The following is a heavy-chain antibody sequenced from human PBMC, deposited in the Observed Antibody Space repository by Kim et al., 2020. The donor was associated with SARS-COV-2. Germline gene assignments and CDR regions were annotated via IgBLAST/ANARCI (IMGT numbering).Heavy chain of an antibody. J-gene: IGHJ6*02. D-gene: IGHD3-16*01. CDR2: DGET. V-gene: IGHV1-24*01. Sequence: DGETISAQKFQGRVTMTEDTSTDTAYMELSSLRSEDTAVYYCASRGWGVDVWGQGTTVTVSS. CDR3: ASRGWGVDV.